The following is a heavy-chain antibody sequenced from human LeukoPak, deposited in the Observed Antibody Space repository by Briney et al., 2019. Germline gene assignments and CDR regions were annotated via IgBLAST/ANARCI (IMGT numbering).Heavy chain of an antibody. J-gene: IGHJ3*02. D-gene: IGHD2-15*01. V-gene: IGHV3-21*01. Sequence: PGGSLRLSCAASGFTFSSYSMNWVRQAPGKGLEWVSSISSSSSYIYYADSVKGRFTISRDNAKNSLYLQMNSLRAEDTAVYYCARGCSGGSCSLAFDIWGQGTVVTVSS. CDR1: GFTFSSYS. CDR2: ISSSSSYI. CDR3: ARGCSGGSCSLAFDI.